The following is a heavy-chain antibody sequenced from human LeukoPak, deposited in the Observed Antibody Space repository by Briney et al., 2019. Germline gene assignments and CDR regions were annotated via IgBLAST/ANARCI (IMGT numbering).Heavy chain of an antibody. Sequence: GGSLRLSCAASGFTVSSNYMSWVRQAPGKGLEWVSVIYSGGSTYYADSVKGRFTISRDNSKNTLYLQMNSLRAEDTAVYYCANYYDILTGFDYWGQGTLVTVSS. V-gene: IGHV3-66*01. CDR2: IYSGGST. CDR1: GFTVSSNY. D-gene: IGHD3-9*01. CDR3: ANYYDILTGFDY. J-gene: IGHJ4*02.